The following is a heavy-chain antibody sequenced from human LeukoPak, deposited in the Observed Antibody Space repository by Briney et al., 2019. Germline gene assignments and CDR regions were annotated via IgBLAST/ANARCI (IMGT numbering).Heavy chain of an antibody. CDR3: AKADYYDSYFDY. V-gene: IGHV3-23*01. D-gene: IGHD3-22*01. CDR2: ISGSGGST. J-gene: IGHJ4*02. Sequence: GSLRLSCAASGFTFSSYAMSWVRQAPGKGLEWVSAISGSGGSTYYADSVKGRFTISRDNSKNTLYLQMNSLRAEDTAVYYCAKADYYDSYFDYWGQGTLVTVSS. CDR1: GFTFSSYA.